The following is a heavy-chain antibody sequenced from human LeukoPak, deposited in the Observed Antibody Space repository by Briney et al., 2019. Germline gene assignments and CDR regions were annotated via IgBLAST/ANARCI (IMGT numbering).Heavy chain of an antibody. CDR1: GFTFSSYW. D-gene: IGHD3-22*01. CDR2: INSDGSST. CDR3: AKPSSGYYSYFDY. J-gene: IGHJ4*02. Sequence: GGSLRLSCAASGFTFSSYWMHWVRQAPGKGLVWVSRINSDGSSTSYADSVKGRFTISRDNSKNTLYLQMNSLRAEDTAVYYCAKPSSGYYSYFDYWGQGTLVTVSS. V-gene: IGHV3-74*01.